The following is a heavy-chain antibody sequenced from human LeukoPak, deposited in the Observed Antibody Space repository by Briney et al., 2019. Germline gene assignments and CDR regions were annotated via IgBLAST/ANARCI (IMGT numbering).Heavy chain of an antibody. Sequence: KAGGSLRLSCAASGFTFSRYSLNWVRQAPGKGLEWVSSISSSSSYIYYADSVKGRFTISRDNSKNTLYLQMNSLRAEDTAVYYCARDLSGLSAFEIWGQGTMVTVSS. V-gene: IGHV3-21*04. CDR2: ISSSSSYI. CDR3: ARDLSGLSAFEI. J-gene: IGHJ3*02. D-gene: IGHD5-12*01. CDR1: GFTFSRYS.